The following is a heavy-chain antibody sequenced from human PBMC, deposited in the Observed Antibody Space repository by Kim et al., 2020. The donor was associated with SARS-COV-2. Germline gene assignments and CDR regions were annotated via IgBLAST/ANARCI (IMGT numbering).Heavy chain of an antibody. CDR2: INPRTANT. CDR1: GVTLTGYY. CDR3: ARVRSCCDI. V-gene: IGHV1-2*06. J-gene: IGHJ3*02. Sequence: ASVKVSCKASGVTLTGYYLHWVRQAPGLGLEWIGQINPRTANTKFAEKFQGRVTMTSDTSASTTYLELNTLASDDTAVYYCARVRSCCDI.